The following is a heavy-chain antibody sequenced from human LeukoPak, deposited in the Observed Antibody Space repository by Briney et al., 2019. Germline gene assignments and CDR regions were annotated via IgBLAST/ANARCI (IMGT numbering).Heavy chain of an antibody. D-gene: IGHD6-13*01. CDR3: ARAGYSSSWYTGDAFDI. V-gene: IGHV1-69*04. CDR1: GGTFSSYA. CDR2: IIPILGIA. J-gene: IGHJ3*02. Sequence: SVKVSCKASGGTFSSYAISWVRQAPGQGLEWMGRIIPILGIANYAQKFQGRVTITADKSTSTAYMELSSLRSEDTAVYYCARAGYSSSWYTGDAFDIWGQGTMVTVSS.